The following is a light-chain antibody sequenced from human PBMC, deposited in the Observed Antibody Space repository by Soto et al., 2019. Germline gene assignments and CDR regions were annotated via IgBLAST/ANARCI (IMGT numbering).Light chain of an antibody. J-gene: IGKJ1*01. CDR1: ESISSW. Sequence: DIQMTQSPSTLSASVGDRVTITCRASESISSWVAWYQQKPGKAPKLLIYDASSLESGVPSRFSGSGSGTEFTLTISSLQPDDFATYYCQQYNSYSTWTVGQGTKVDIK. CDR2: DAS. CDR3: QQYNSYSTWT. V-gene: IGKV1-5*01.